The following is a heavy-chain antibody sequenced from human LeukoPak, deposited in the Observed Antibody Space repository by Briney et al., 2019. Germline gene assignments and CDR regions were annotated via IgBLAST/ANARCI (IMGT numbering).Heavy chain of an antibody. CDR1: GGSISSYY. J-gene: IGHJ2*01. V-gene: IGHV4-4*07. D-gene: IGHD2-2*01. CDR3: ARAQGAYCSRTSCYGWYFDL. Sequence: PSETLSLTCTVSGGSISSYYWSWIRQPAGKGLEWIGRIYTSGSTNYNPSLKSRVTTSVDTSKNQFSLKLSSVTAADTAVYYCARAQGAYCSRTSCYGWYFDLWGRGTLVTVSS. CDR2: IYTSGST.